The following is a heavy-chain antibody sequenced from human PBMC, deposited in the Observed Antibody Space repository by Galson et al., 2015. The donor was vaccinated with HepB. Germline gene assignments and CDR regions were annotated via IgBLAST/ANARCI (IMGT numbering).Heavy chain of an antibody. V-gene: IGHV3-48*01. CDR3: ARWRSSYYFDY. CDR2: ISSGFTSI. J-gene: IGHJ4*02. CDR1: GFTFSGYS. Sequence: SLRLSCAAPGFTFSGYSMIWVRQAPGKGLEWISYISSGFTSIYYADSVRGRFTISRDNAKNSLYLQMNSLRAEDTAVYYCARWRSSYYFDYWGQGTLVTVSS.